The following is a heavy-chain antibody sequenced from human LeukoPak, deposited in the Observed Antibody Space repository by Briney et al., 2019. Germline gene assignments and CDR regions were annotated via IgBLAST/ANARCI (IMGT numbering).Heavy chain of an antibody. CDR1: DGSISSLNW. Sequence: SETLSLTCVVSDGSISSLNWWSWVRQPPGKGLEWIGEIYHSGNINSNPSLTSRVTISLDESKNQFSLKLSSVTAADTAVYYCARVFGGPVSRRFDPWGQGTLVTVSS. J-gene: IGHJ5*02. CDR2: IYHSGNI. D-gene: IGHD4-23*01. V-gene: IGHV4-4*02. CDR3: ARVFGGPVSRRFDP.